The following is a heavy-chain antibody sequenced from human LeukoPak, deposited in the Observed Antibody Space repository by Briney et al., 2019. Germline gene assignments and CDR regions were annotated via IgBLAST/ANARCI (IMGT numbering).Heavy chain of an antibody. J-gene: IGHJ3*02. CDR1: GGSISSYY. V-gene: IGHV4-59*01. Sequence: SETLSLTCTVSGGSISSYYRSWIRQPPGKGLEWIGYIFYTGSTNYNPSLKSRVTISVLTSKNRFSLKLSSVTAADTAVYYCATLAGGDDAFDIWGQGTMVTVSS. CDR2: IFYTGST. D-gene: IGHD4-23*01. CDR3: ATLAGGDDAFDI.